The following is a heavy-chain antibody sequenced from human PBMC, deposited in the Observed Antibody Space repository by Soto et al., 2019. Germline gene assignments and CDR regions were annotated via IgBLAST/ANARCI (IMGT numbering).Heavy chain of an antibody. D-gene: IGHD6-13*01. CDR1: GGTFSSYA. CDR3: ARGLVPTVNGGSSVFNWFDP. V-gene: IGHV1-69*13. J-gene: IGHJ5*02. CDR2: IIPIFDTA. Sequence: GASVKVSCKTSGGTFSSYAISWVRQAPGQGLEWMGGIIPIFDTANYAQKFQGRVTITADESTSTAYMELSSLRSEDTAVYYCARGLVPTVNGGSSVFNWFDPWGQGTLVTVSS.